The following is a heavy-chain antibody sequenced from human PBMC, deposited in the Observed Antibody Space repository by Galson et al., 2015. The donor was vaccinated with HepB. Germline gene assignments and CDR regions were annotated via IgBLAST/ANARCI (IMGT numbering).Heavy chain of an antibody. CDR3: ARVISSGLWKWFDP. CDR1: GFMFSNYD. D-gene: IGHD4/OR15-4a*01. CDR2: ISRSSSYI. J-gene: IGHJ5*02. V-gene: IGHV3-21*01. Sequence: SLRLSCAASGFMFSNYDMTWVRQAPGKGLEWVSSISRSSSYIFYADSMKGRFTISGDNAKNTLYLQMTSLRVEDTAVYYCARVISSGLWKWFDPWGQGTLVTVSS.